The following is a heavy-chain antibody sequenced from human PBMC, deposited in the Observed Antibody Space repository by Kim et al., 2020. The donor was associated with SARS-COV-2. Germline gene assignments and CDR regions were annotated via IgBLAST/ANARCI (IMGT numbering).Heavy chain of an antibody. CDR3: ARARRSGSYFVAHYYGMDV. J-gene: IGHJ6*02. D-gene: IGHD1-26*01. Sequence: GRFTISRDNSKNTLYLQMNSRRAEDTAVYYCARARRSGSYFVAHYYGMDVWGQGTTVTVSS. V-gene: IGHV3-53*01.